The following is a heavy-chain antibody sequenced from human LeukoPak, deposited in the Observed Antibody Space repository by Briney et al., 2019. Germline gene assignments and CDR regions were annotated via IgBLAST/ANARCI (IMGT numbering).Heavy chain of an antibody. CDR3: ARGNRGNYYYGMDV. Sequence: GGSLRLSCAASGFTFSSYAMHWVRQAPGKGLEYVSAISSNGGSTYYADSVKGRFTISRDNSKNTLYLQMGSLRAEDLAVYYCARGNRGNYYYGMDVWGQGTTVTVSS. J-gene: IGHJ6*02. V-gene: IGHV3-64*02. CDR1: GFTFSSYA. CDR2: ISSNGGST.